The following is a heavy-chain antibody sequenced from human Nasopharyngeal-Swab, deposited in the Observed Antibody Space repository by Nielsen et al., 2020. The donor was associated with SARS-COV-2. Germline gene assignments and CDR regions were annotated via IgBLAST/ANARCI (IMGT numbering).Heavy chain of an antibody. CDR3: ARELGAGLFDY. CDR1: GYTFSSYG. CDR2: ISPYNDYT. V-gene: IGHV1-18*01. J-gene: IGHJ4*02. D-gene: IGHD3-16*01. Sequence: ASVKVSCKTSGYTFSSYGIAWVRQAPGQGLEWLGWISPYNDYTHYAQKFQGSVTMTSDTSTSTAYLELRSLTSGDTAVYYCARELGAGLFDYWGQGTLVTVSS.